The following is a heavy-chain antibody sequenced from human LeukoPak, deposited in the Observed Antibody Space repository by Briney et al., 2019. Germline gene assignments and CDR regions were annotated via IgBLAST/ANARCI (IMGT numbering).Heavy chain of an antibody. CDR3: ARYGPNDSPFDY. J-gene: IGHJ4*02. V-gene: IGHV3-7*01. D-gene: IGHD3-3*01. Sequence: GGSLRLSCAASGFTFSNFWMSWVRQAPGKGLEWVANIKQDGSQKHYVDSVKGRFTISRDNAKNSLYLQMNSLRAEDTAVYFCARYGPNDSPFDYWGQGTLVTVSS. CDR1: GFTFSNFW. CDR2: IKQDGSQK.